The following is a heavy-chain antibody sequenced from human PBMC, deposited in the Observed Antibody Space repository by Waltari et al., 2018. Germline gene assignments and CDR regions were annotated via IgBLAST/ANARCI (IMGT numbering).Heavy chain of an antibody. Sequence: QVQLQQWGAGLLKPSETLSLTCAVYGGSFSGYYWSWIRQPPGKGLEWIGKINHSGSTNYNPSLKSRVTISVDTSKNQFSRKLSSVTAADTAVYYCARARDFWSGYYRPYWYYFDYWGQGTLVTVSS. CDR3: ARARDFWSGYYRPYWYYFDY. CDR2: INHSGST. V-gene: IGHV4-34*01. CDR1: GGSFSGYY. D-gene: IGHD3-3*01. J-gene: IGHJ4*02.